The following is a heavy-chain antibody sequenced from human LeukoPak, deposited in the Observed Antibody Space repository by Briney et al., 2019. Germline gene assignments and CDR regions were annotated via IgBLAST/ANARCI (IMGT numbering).Heavy chain of an antibody. V-gene: IGHV3-30*03. CDR3: ARESYYFDSSGYQRSLPGDY. J-gene: IGHJ4*02. Sequence: GGSLRLSCAASGFTFSDYGMHWVRQAPGKGLEWVAVISYDGSNKYYADSVQGRFTISRDNSKNTLYLQMNSLRAEDTAVYYCARESYYFDSSGYQRSLPGDYWGQGTLVTVSS. CDR1: GFTFSDYG. CDR2: ISYDGSNK. D-gene: IGHD3-22*01.